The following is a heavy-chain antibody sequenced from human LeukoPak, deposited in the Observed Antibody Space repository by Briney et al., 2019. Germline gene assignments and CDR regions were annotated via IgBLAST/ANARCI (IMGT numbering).Heavy chain of an antibody. CDR1: GGTFSSYA. Sequence: SVKVSCKASGGTFSSYAISWVRQAPGQGLEWMGGIIPIFGTANYAQKFQGRVTITADESTSTAYMELNSLRAEDTAMYYCARDSFASGSYLDYWGQGNLVTVSS. J-gene: IGHJ4*02. CDR2: IIPIFGTA. V-gene: IGHV1-69*13. D-gene: IGHD1-26*01. CDR3: ARDSFASGSYLDY.